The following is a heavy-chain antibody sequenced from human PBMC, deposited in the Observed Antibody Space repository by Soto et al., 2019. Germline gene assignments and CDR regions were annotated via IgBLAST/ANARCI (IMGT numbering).Heavy chain of an antibody. Sequence: XVSLRLSCAASGFTFSSYDMHWVRQATGKGLEWVSAIGTAGDTYYPGSVKGRFTISRENAKNSLYLQMNSLRAGDTAVYYCARGDYYDSSGYGYDAFDIWGQGTMVTVSS. CDR1: GFTFSSYD. J-gene: IGHJ3*02. CDR3: ARGDYYDSSGYGYDAFDI. D-gene: IGHD3-22*01. CDR2: IGTAGDT. V-gene: IGHV3-13*01.